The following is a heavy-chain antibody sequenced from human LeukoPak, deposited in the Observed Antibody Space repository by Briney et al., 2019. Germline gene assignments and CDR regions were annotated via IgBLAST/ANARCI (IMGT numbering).Heavy chain of an antibody. CDR2: IWDDGSNK. J-gene: IGHJ3*02. V-gene: IGHV3-33*01. CDR3: ARDASFGYDAFDI. D-gene: IGHD5-18*01. Sequence: GGSLRLSCAASGFTFSSYGMHWVRQAPGKGLEWVAVIWDDGSNKYYADSVRGRITISRDNSKNTLYLQVNSLRAEDTAVYYCARDASFGYDAFDIWGQGTMVTVSS. CDR1: GFTFSSYG.